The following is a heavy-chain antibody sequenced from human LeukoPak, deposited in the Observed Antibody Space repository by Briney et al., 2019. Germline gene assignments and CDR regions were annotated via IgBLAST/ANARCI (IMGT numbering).Heavy chain of an antibody. V-gene: IGHV4-30-4*01. CDR3: AREACSSTSCYTAYFDY. CDR2: IYDSGST. J-gene: IGHJ4*02. D-gene: IGHD2-2*02. Sequence: PSETLSLTCTVSGASIRSGDYYWSWIRQPPGKGLEWIGYIYDSGSTYYNPSLKSRITISVDTSENRFSLKLSSVTATDTAVYYCAREACSSTSCYTAYFDYWGQGTLVTVSS. CDR1: GASIRSGDYY.